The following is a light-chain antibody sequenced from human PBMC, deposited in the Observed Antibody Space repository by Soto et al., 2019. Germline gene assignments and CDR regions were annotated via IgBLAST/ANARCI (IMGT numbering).Light chain of an antibody. CDR3: QQTYDTPPT. Sequence: DIQMTQSPSSLFASVGDRVTIACRARQTISTYLNWYQQKPGKAPKLLIFGASTLQSGVPSRFSGSGSGTEFILTISSLQREDFATYYCQQTYDTPPTFGQGNKVDI. CDR2: GAS. V-gene: IGKV1-39*01. CDR1: QTISTY. J-gene: IGKJ1*01.